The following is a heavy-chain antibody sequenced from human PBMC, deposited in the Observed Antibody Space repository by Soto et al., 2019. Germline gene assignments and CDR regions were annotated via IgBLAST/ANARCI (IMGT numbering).Heavy chain of an antibody. D-gene: IGHD3-22*01. CDR1: GFNFSSYA. CDR3: AKGGYYDSSGYYDFDY. V-gene: IGHV3-23*01. Sequence: TGGSLRLSCAASGFNFSSYAMSWVRQAPGKGLEWVSAISGSGGSTYYADSVKGRFTISRDNSKNTLYLQMNSLRAEDTAVYYCAKGGYYDSSGYYDFDYWGQGTLVTVSS. CDR2: ISGSGGST. J-gene: IGHJ4*02.